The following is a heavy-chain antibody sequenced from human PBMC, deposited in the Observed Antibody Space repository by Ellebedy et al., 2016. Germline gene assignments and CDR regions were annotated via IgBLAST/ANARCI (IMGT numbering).Heavy chain of an antibody. CDR3: AGSSGYSSGWLVY. CDR1: GFTFSNAW. Sequence: GESLKISCAASGFTFSNAWMSWVRQAPGKGLEWVGRIKSKTDGGTTDYAAPVKGRFTISRDDSKNTLYLQMNSLRAEDTAVYYCAGSSGYSSGWLVYWGQGTLVTVSS. D-gene: IGHD6-19*01. V-gene: IGHV3-15*01. CDR2: IKSKTDGGTT. J-gene: IGHJ4*02.